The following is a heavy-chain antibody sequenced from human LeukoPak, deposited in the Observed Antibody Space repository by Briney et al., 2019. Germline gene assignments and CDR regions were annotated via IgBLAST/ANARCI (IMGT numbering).Heavy chain of an antibody. D-gene: IGHD3-9*01. CDR2: ISSSSSYI. V-gene: IGHV3-21*01. J-gene: IGHJ6*02. CDR1: GFTFSSYS. CDR3: ARDDLDPGPLYYYYGMDV. Sequence: KTGGSLRLSCAASGFTFSSYSMNWVRQAPGKGLEWVSSISSSSSYIYYADSVKGRFTISRDNAKNSLYLQMNSLRAEDTAVYYCARDDLDPGPLYYYYGMDVWGQGTTVTVSS.